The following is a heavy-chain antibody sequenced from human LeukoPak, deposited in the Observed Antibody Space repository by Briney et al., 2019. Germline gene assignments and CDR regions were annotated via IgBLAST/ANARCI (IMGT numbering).Heavy chain of an antibody. CDR3: ARAPVRGYRRFDY. CDR2: INHSGST. CDR1: GGSFSGYY. J-gene: IGHJ4*02. Sequence: SETLSLTCAVYGGSFSGYYWSWIRQPPGKGLEWIGEINHSGSTNYNPSLKSRVTISVDTSKNQFSLKLSSVTAADTAVYYCARAPVRGYRRFDYWGQGTLVTVSS. V-gene: IGHV4-34*01. D-gene: IGHD3-10*01.